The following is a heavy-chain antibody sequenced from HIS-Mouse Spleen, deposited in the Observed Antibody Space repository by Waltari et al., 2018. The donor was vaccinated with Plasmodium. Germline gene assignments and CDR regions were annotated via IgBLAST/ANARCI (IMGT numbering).Heavy chain of an antibody. CDR2: IYYSGIT. Sequence: QLQLQESGPGLVKPSEPLSLPCNVYGGPISSSSYSGGRTRQPPGKGLGWIGSIYYSGITYYNPSLKSRVTISVDTSKNQFSLKLSSVTAADTAVYYCASLPRVEEVTTPFYYYYYGMDVWGQGTTVTVSS. J-gene: IGHJ6*02. CDR3: ASLPRVEEVTTPFYYYYYGMDV. D-gene: IGHD4-4*01. V-gene: IGHV4-39*01. CDR1: GGPISSSSYS.